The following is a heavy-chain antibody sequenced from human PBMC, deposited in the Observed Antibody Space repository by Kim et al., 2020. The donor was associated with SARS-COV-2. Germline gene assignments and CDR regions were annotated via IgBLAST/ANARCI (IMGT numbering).Heavy chain of an antibody. J-gene: IGHJ3*02. Sequence: SETLSLTCTVSGGSVSSGSYYWSWIRQPPGKGLEWIEYIYYSGSTNYNPSLKSRVTISVDTSKNQFSLKLSSVTAADTAVYYCARVVSGASDAFDIWGQGTMVTVSS. CDR1: GGSVSSGSYY. CDR3: ARVVSGASDAFDI. CDR2: IYYSGST. V-gene: IGHV4-61*01. D-gene: IGHD1-26*01.